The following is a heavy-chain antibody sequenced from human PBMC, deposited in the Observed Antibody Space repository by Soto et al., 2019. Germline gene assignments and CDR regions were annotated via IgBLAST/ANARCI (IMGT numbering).Heavy chain of an antibody. CDR2: ISDSGGNT. CDR3: AKEEVGAGDY. D-gene: IGHD1-26*01. J-gene: IGHJ4*02. V-gene: IGHV3-23*01. CDR1: GFTFSNYA. Sequence: EVQLLESGGGLVQPGESLRLSCAASGFTFSNYAMAWVRQAPGKGLEWLSAISDSGGNTYYAGSVKGRITISRDNSKITLYLQMNSLRAEDTAVYYCAKEEVGAGDYWGQGTLVTVSS.